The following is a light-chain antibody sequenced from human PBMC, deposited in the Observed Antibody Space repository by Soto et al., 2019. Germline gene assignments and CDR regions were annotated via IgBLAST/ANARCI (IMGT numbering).Light chain of an antibody. CDR2: CAS. Sequence: EIVLTHSPGTLSLTTGERATLSCTASQTVYHGHLAWYQQKPGQAPRLLIYCASTRATGIPARFSGSGSGTEFTLTISSLQSEDFAVYYCQQYNNWRLTFGGGTIV. J-gene: IGKJ4*01. CDR1: QTVYHGH. CDR3: QQYNNWRLT. V-gene: IGKV3-15*01.